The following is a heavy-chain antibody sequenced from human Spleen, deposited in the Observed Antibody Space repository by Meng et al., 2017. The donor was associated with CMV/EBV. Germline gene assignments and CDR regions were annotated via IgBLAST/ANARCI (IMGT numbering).Heavy chain of an antibody. D-gene: IGHD1-7*01. CDR1: GYSISTNYF. J-gene: IGHJ4*02. Sequence: SETLSLTCTVSGYSISTNYFWGWIRQPPGKGLEWIGHIYYSGSPYYNPSLTSRLTISVDTSKNQFSLRLSSVTAADTAVYYCARVRAGSTGYYFDYWGQGTLVTVSS. CDR3: ARVRAGSTGYYFDY. CDR2: IYYSGSP. V-gene: IGHV4-38-2*02.